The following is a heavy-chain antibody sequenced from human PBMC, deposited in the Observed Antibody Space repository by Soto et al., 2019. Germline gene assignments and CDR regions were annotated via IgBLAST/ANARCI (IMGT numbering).Heavy chain of an antibody. CDR1: GFTFSSYS. D-gene: IGHD2-2*01. CDR3: ASPCSSTSCYDRYAFDI. V-gene: IGHV3-21*01. CDR2: ISSSSYI. Sequence: GGSLRLSCTASGFTFSSYSMNWVRQAPGKGLEWVSSISSSSYIYYADSVKGRFTISRDNAKNSLYLQMNSLRAEDTAVYYCASPCSSTSCYDRYAFDIWGQGTMVTVSS. J-gene: IGHJ3*02.